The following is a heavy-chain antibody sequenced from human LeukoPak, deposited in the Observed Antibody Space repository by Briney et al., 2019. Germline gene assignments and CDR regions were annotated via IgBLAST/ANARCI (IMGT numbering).Heavy chain of an antibody. CDR1: GFTFSSYW. CDR3: ARGEYQLPGDS. CDR2: IKQDGSEK. Sequence: GGSLRLSCAASGFTFSSYWISWVRQAPGQGLEWVANIKQDGSEKYYVDSVKGRFTIPRDNAKNSLYLQMNSLRAEDTAVYYCARGEYQLPGDSWGQGTLVTVSS. J-gene: IGHJ4*02. V-gene: IGHV3-7*03. D-gene: IGHD2-2*01.